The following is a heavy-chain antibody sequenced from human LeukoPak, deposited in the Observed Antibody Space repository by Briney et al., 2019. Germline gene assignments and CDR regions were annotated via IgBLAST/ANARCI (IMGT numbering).Heavy chain of an antibody. V-gene: IGHV4-34*01. CDR2: INHSGST. CDR1: GGSFSGYY. J-gene: IGHJ6*03. Sequence: SETLSLTCAVYGGSFSGYYWSWIRQPPGKGLEWIGEINHSGSTNYNPSLKSRVTISVDTSKNQFSLKLSSVTAADTAVYYCAGGSLYYYMDVWGKGTTVIVSS. CDR3: AGGSLYYYMDV.